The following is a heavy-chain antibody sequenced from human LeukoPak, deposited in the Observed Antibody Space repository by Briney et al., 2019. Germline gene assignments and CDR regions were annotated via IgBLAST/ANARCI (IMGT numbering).Heavy chain of an antibody. V-gene: IGHV1-2*02. J-gene: IGHJ3*02. Sequence: ASVRVSCKASGYPFTDYYIHWVRQAPGQGLEWMGWITPYSGGTDYAQKFQGRVTMTMDTSISTVYMELSRLRSDDTAVYYCAREFNTYYYGSGSHDAFDIWGQGTEVTVS. CDR3: AREFNTYYYGSGSHDAFDI. CDR2: ITPYSGGT. CDR1: GYPFTDYY. D-gene: IGHD3-10*01.